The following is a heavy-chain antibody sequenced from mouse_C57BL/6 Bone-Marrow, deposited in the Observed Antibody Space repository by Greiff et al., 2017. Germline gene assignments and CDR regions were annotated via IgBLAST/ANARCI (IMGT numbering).Heavy chain of an antibody. CDR2: LWSGGST. D-gene: IGHD2-3*01. Sequence: VKLMESGPGLVQPSQSLSITCTVSGFSLTSYGVHWVRQSPGKGLAWLGVLWSGGSTDSNAAFISRLSLSKDNSKSQVFFKMNSLQADDTAIYYCAKSDGYLFAYWGQGTLVTVSA. J-gene: IGHJ3*01. V-gene: IGHV2-2*01. CDR1: GFSLTSYG. CDR3: AKSDGYLFAY.